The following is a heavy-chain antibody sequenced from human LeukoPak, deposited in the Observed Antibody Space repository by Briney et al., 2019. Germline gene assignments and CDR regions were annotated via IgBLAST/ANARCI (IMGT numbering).Heavy chain of an antibody. CDR1: GFTFSSYA. Sequence: HTGGSLRLSCAASGFTFSSYAMSWVRQAPGKGLEWVSSITGNGGNTFYAYSVKGRITISRDNSENRLYLQMNSLRAEDTALYYCAKDSRAFPTTVVTFDAFDICGQGTMVTVSS. J-gene: IGHJ3*02. CDR2: ITGNGGNT. D-gene: IGHD4-23*01. V-gene: IGHV3-23*01. CDR3: AKDSRAFPTTVVTFDAFDI.